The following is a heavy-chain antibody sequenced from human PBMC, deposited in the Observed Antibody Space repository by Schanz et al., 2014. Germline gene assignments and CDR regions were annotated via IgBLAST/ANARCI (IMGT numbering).Heavy chain of an antibody. D-gene: IGHD5-18*01. CDR2: ISGSGGST. J-gene: IGHJ4*02. V-gene: IGHV3-23*01. CDR3: AKDAENTAMITDYFDY. CDR1: GFNFNNFA. Sequence: EVQLLESGGGLVQPGGSLRLSCAASGFNFNNFAMTWVRQAPGKGLEWVIVISGSGGSTYYADSVRGRFTMSRDNSKNTLYLQLNSLRAEDTAVYYCAKDAENTAMITDYFDYWGQGTLXTVSS.